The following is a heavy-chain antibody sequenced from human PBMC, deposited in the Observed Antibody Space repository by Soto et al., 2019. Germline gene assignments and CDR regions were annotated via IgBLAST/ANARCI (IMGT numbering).Heavy chain of an antibody. D-gene: IGHD5-18*01. Sequence: GGSLRLSCAASGFTFSSYAMNWVRQAPGKGLEYVSAISSNGGSTYYADSVKGRFTISRDNSKNTLYLQMSSLRAEDTAVYYCVKDREYSYGLRYFDYWGQGTLVTVSS. CDR1: GFTFSSYA. J-gene: IGHJ4*02. CDR3: VKDREYSYGLRYFDY. V-gene: IGHV3-64D*08. CDR2: ISSNGGST.